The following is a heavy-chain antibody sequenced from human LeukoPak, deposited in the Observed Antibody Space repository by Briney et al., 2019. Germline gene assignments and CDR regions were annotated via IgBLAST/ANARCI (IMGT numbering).Heavy chain of an antibody. J-gene: IGHJ4*02. CDR2: ISSSGSIR. D-gene: IGHD2-2*01. V-gene: IGHV3-11*01. Sequence: PGGSLRLSCAASGFTFSDYYMSWIRQAPGKGLEWVSYISSSGSIRYYAESLKGRLTISRDNAKNSLYLQVTSLRAEDTAVYYCARTLPAATDYYFDYWGQGTLVTVSS. CDR3: ARTLPAATDYYFDY. CDR1: GFTFSDYY.